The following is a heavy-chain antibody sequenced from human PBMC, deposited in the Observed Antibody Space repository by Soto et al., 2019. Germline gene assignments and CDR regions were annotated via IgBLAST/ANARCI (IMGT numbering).Heavy chain of an antibody. V-gene: IGHV1-69*13. D-gene: IGHD2-21*01. CDR3: ARDGLSDGYNLPYYYYGMDV. CDR1: GGTFSSYA. J-gene: IGHJ6*02. Sequence: SVKVSCKASGGTFSSYAISWVRQAPGQGLEWMGGIIPILSTANYAQKFQGRVTITADESTSTAYMELSSLRSEDTAVYYCARDGLSDGYNLPYYYYGMDVWGQGTTVTVSS. CDR2: IIPILSTA.